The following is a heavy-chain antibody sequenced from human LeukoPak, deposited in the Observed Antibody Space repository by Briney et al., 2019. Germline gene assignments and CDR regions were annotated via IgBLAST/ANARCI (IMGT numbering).Heavy chain of an antibody. D-gene: IGHD3-3*01. J-gene: IGHJ3*02. CDR1: GFTFSSYG. Sequence: GGSLRLSCAASGFTFSSYGMHWVRQAPGKGLEWVSVISNSGGATYYADSVKGRLTISRDNSKNTLYLQMNSLRAEDTAVYYCAKVVALFGVVVFDAFDIWGQGTMVTVSS. CDR2: ISNSGGAT. CDR3: AKVVALFGVVVFDAFDI. V-gene: IGHV3-23*01.